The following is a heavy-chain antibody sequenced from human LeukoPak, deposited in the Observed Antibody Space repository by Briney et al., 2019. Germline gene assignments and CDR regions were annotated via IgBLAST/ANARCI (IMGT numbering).Heavy chain of an antibody. CDR1: RFTFSSYA. Sequence: GGSLRLSCVASRFTFSSYAMHWVRQAPGKGLEWVAVISKDGSNKYYADSVKGRFTISRDNAKNSLYLQMNSLRDEDTAVYYCARESAGRQHWGQGTLVTVSS. J-gene: IGHJ4*02. V-gene: IGHV3-30*04. CDR2: ISKDGSNK. CDR3: ARESAGRQH. D-gene: IGHD6-13*01.